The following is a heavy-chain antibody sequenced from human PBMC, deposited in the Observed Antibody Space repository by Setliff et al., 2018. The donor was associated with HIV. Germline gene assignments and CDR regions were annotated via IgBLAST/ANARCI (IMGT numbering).Heavy chain of an antibody. D-gene: IGHD3-22*01. CDR2: ISHSGIT. CDR1: GFSISSGHY. Sequence: SETLSLTCTVSGFSISSGHYWGWIRQPPGKGLEWIGSISHSGITNYNPSLKSRVTISVDTSKNQFSLKLSSVTAADTAVYYCARLTPYPNYYDSSGYFDCWGQGTLVTVSS. CDR3: ARLTPYPNYYDSSGYFDC. V-gene: IGHV4-38-2*02. J-gene: IGHJ4*02.